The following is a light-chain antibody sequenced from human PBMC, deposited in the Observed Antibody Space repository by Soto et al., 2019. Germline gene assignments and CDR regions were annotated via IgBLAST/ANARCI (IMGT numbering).Light chain of an antibody. CDR3: SSYTSSSTPYV. CDR1: SSDAGGYNY. CDR2: DVS. J-gene: IGLJ1*01. Sequence: QSALTQPDSVSGSPGQSITISCTGTSSDAGGYNYVSWYQQHPGKAPKFMIYDVSNRPSGVSNRFSGSKSGNTASLTISGLQAEDEADYYCSSYTSSSTPYVFGTGTKVTVL. V-gene: IGLV2-14*01.